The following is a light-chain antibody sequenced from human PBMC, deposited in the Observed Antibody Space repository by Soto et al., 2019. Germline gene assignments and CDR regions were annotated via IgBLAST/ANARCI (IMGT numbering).Light chain of an antibody. CDR1: QSVSRY. V-gene: IGKV1-5*01. J-gene: IGKJ5*01. CDR3: QQYNSYSIT. CDR2: DAS. Sequence: DIQLTQSPSTLSASVGDRVTITCRASQSVSRYLAWYQQKPGKAPRLLIYDASNLESGVPSRFSGSGSGTAFTLTISSLQPDDFATYYCQQYNSYSITFGQGTRLEIK.